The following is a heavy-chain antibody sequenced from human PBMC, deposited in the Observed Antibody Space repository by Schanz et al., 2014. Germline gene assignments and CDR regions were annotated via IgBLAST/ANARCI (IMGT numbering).Heavy chain of an antibody. CDR2: LSFDSRHI. V-gene: IGHV3-21*04. D-gene: IGHD5-12*01. CDR1: GFSFDSYN. J-gene: IGHJ3*01. Sequence: EVQLVESGGGLVKPGGSLRLSCTASGFSFDSYNMNWVRQSPGKGLEWVAFLSFDSRHIYYADSVKGRFTISRDSSKNTLFRQMNSLRAEDTAVYFCARDGGRDGYNLAFDVWGQGTLVTVSS. CDR3: ARDGGRDGYNLAFDV.